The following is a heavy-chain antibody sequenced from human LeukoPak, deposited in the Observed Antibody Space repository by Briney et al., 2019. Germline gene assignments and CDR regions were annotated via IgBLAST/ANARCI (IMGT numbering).Heavy chain of an antibody. Sequence: SETLSLTCTVPGGSISSYYWSWIRQPAGKGLEWIGRIYTSGSTNYNPSLKSRVTMSVDTSKNQFSLKLSSVTAADTAVYYCARDWEYYDSSGYSEYFQHWGQGTLVTVSS. V-gene: IGHV4-4*07. J-gene: IGHJ1*01. CDR3: ARDWEYYDSSGYSEYFQH. CDR1: GGSISSYY. CDR2: IYTSGST. D-gene: IGHD3-22*01.